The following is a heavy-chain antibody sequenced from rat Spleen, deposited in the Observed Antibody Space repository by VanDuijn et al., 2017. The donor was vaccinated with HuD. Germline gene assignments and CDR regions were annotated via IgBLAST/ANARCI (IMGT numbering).Heavy chain of an antibody. Sequence: EVQLVESGGGLVQPGRSLKLSCAASGFTFSNYGMHWVRQAPGKGLEWVSSISSEGANTYYPDSVKGRFTISRANSENAVYLQMNSLRSEDTATYFCGKDMNYFSTYPFYLMGAWGQGTSVTVSS. V-gene: IGHV5-58*01. J-gene: IGHJ4*01. CDR2: ISSEGANT. CDR3: GKDMNYFSTYPFYLMGA. D-gene: IGHD1-2*01. CDR1: GFTFSNYG.